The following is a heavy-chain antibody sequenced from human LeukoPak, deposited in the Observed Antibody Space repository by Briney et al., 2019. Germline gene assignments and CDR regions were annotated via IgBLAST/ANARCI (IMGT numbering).Heavy chain of an antibody. Sequence: SEILSLTCTVSGGSISSSNYYWGWTRQPPGKGLEWFGSISYSGGTSYNPSLRSRVTISVDTSKNQFSLKLNSVTAADTAVYYCAREVEYYDSSGYRPHAFDIWGQGTVVTVSS. J-gene: IGHJ3*02. CDR2: ISYSGGT. CDR3: AREVEYYDSSGYRPHAFDI. V-gene: IGHV4-39*02. CDR1: GGSISSSNYY. D-gene: IGHD3-22*01.